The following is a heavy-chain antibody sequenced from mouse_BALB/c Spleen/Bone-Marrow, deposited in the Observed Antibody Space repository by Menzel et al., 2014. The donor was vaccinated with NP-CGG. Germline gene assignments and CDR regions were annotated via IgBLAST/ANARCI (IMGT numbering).Heavy chain of an antibody. CDR3: ARNYYYGSSWSAMDY. Sequence: QVQLKESGAELARPGASVKLSCKASGYTFTSYWMQWVKQRPGQGLEWIGAIYPGDGDTRNTQKFKGKATLTADKSSSTAYMQLSSLASGDSAVYYCARNYYYGSSWSAMDYWGQGTSVTVSS. J-gene: IGHJ4*01. CDR1: GYTFTSYW. V-gene: IGHV1-87*01. D-gene: IGHD1-1*01. CDR2: IYPGDGDT.